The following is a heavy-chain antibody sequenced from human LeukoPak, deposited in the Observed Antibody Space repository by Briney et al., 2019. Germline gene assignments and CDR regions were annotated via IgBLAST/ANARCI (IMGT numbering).Heavy chain of an antibody. CDR1: GFTFSSYA. CDR2: ISYDGSNK. Sequence: VRSLRLSCAASGFTFSSYAMHWVRQAPGKGLEWVAVISYDGSNKYYADSVKGRFTISRDNSKNTLYLQMNNLRAEDTAVYYCARDLHSNPGIAVAGTDYWGQGTLVTVSS. CDR3: ARDLHSNPGIAVAGTDY. V-gene: IGHV3-30*04. J-gene: IGHJ4*02. D-gene: IGHD6-19*01.